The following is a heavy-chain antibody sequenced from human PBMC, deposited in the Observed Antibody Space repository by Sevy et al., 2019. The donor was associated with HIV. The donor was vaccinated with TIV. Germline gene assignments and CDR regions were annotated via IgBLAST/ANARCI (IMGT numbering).Heavy chain of an antibody. CDR2: IIPILGTT. D-gene: IGHD2-8*01. J-gene: IGHJ4*02. V-gene: IGHV1-69*13. CDR3: TKDLMEATMGFDH. CDR1: GGTFSTYA. Sequence: ASVKVSCKASGGTFSTYAFNWVRQAPGQGLEWVGGIIPILGTTNYAQKFQGRVSIIADESTGTAYMTLSRLTYEDTAVYYCTKDLMEATMGFDHWGQGALVTVSS.